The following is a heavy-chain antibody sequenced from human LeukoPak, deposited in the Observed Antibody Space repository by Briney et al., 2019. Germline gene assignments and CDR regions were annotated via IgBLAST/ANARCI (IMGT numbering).Heavy chain of an antibody. CDR3: ARDAVLRNIAAAGYFDY. J-gene: IGHJ4*02. CDR1: GFTFAGYA. V-gene: IGHV3-20*04. Sequence: PGGPLRLSCAASGFTFAGYAMTWVRQAPGKGLEWVSGINWNGGSTGYADSVKGRFTISRDNAKNSLYLQMNSLRAEDTALYYCARDAVLRNIAAAGYFDYWGQGTLVTVSS. CDR2: INWNGGST. D-gene: IGHD6-13*01.